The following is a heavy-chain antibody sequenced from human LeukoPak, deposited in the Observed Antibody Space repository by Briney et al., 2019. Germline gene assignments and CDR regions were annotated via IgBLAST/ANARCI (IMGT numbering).Heavy chain of an antibody. Sequence: PGGSLRLSCAASGFTFSSYAMSWVRQAPGKGLEWVAYINVIIGYIYYADSLKGRFTISRDNAKNSLYLQMNSLRAEDTAVYYCAELGITMIGGVWGKGTTVTISS. CDR3: AELGITMIGGV. CDR1: GFTFSSYA. J-gene: IGHJ6*04. CDR2: INVIIGYI. V-gene: IGHV3-21*01. D-gene: IGHD3-10*02.